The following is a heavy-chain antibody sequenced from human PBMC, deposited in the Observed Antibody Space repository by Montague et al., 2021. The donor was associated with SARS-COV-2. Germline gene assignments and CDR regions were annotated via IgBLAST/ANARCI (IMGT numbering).Heavy chain of an antibody. D-gene: IGHD5-12*01. CDR2: IYYSGST. V-gene: IGHV4-59*01. CDR3: AGDRGRFWHFDL. CDR1: GGSISSYY. J-gene: IGHJ2*01. Sequence: SETLSLTCTVSGGSISSYYWNWIRQSPGKGLEWIGYIYYSGSTKYNPSLKSRVTISVDTSTSQMSLRLNSVTAADTAVYYCAGDRGRFWHFDLWGRGTLVTVSS.